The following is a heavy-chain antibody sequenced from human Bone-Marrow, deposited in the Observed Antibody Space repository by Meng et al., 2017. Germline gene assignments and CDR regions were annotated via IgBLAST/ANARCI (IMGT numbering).Heavy chain of an antibody. CDR2: IHHSGNT. J-gene: IGHJ4*02. V-gene: IGHV4-4*03. Sequence: QVQLQESGPGLVKPQETLSLTCAVSGGSISGRNWWSLARQPPGKGLEWIGEIHHSGNTNYNPTLKSRVTISVDKSKNDFSLKLNSVTAADTAVYYCARNGYYSIDYWGQGTLVTVSS. CDR1: GGSISGRNW. CDR3: ARNGYYSIDY. D-gene: IGHD3-22*01.